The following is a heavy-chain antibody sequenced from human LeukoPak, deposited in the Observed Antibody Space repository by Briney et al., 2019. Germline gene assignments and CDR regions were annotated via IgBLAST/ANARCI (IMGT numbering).Heavy chain of an antibody. CDR3: ANSWSSSNWWLFDN. V-gene: IGHV3-23*01. J-gene: IGHJ4*02. D-gene: IGHD6-13*01. CDR1: GFTFSSNA. Sequence: PGGSLRLSCAASGFTFSSNAMSWVRQAPGKGLEWVSSISGSGGSTNYADSVKGRFTISRDNSKNTLYLQMTSLRGEDTALYYCANSWSSSNWWLFDNWGRGTLVTVSS. CDR2: ISGSGGST.